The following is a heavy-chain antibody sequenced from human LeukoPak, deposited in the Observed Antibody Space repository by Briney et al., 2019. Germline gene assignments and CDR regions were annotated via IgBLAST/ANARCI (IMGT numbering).Heavy chain of an antibody. CDR3: ARGPHGGGPFDY. V-gene: IGHV4-31*03. Sequence: SETPSLTCTVSGGSISSGGYYWSWIRQHPGKGLEWIGYIYYSGSTYYNPSLKSRVTISVDTSKNQFSLKLSSVTAADTAVYYCARGPHGGGPFDYWGQGTLVTVSS. CDR1: GGSISSGGYY. CDR2: IYYSGST. D-gene: IGHD4-23*01. J-gene: IGHJ4*02.